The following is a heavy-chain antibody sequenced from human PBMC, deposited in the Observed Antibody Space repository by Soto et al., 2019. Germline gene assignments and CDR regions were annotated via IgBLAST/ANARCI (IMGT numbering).Heavy chain of an antibody. D-gene: IGHD5-18*01. CDR3: AITTKYTAMAHPGYYYGMDV. CDR2: INHSGST. V-gene: IGHV4-34*01. CDR1: GGSFSGYY. J-gene: IGHJ6*02. Sequence: PSETLSLTCAVYGGSFSGYYWSWIRQPPGKGLEWIGEINHSGSTNYNPSLKSRVTISVDTSKNQFSLKLSSVTAADTAVYYCAITTKYTAMAHPGYYYGMDVWGQGTTVPVSS.